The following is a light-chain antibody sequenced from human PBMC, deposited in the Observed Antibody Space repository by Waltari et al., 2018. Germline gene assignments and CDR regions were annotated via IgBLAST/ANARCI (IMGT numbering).Light chain of an antibody. Sequence: EVVLTQSPGTLSLSPGERATLSCRASQSVSRSLAWYQQKPGQAPRLLVYGASSRATGIPDRFSVGGSGTDFSLTISSLEPEDFAVYYCQHYVRLPVTFGQGTKVEI. CDR1: QSVSRS. CDR2: GAS. J-gene: IGKJ1*01. CDR3: QHYVRLPVT. V-gene: IGKV3-20*01.